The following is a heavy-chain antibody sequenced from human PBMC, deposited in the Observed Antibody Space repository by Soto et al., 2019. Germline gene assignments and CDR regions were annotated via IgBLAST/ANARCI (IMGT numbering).Heavy chain of an antibody. V-gene: IGHV6-1*01. Sequence: SQTLSLTCAISGDSVSSNRAAWNWIRQSPSRGLEWLGRTYYRSKWYNDYAVSVKSRITINPDTSKNQFSLQLNSVTPEDTAVYYCARGRYYGSSGYYYFYYYGMDVWGQGTTVTVSS. J-gene: IGHJ6*02. D-gene: IGHD3-22*01. CDR2: TYYRSKWYN. CDR3: ARGRYYGSSGYYYFYYYGMDV. CDR1: GDSVSSNRAA.